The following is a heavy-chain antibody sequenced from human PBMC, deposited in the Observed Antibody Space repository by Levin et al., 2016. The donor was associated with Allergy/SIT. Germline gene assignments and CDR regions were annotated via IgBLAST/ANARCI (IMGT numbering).Heavy chain of an antibody. Sequence: WIRQPPGKGLEWIGSIYYSGSTYYNPSLKSRVTISVDTSKNQFSLKLSSVTAADTAVYYCARQPKYCSSTSCYQYYYMDVWGKGTTVTVSS. V-gene: IGHV4-39*01. CDR2: IYYSGST. J-gene: IGHJ6*03. D-gene: IGHD2-2*01. CDR3: ARQPKYCSSTSCYQYYYMDV.